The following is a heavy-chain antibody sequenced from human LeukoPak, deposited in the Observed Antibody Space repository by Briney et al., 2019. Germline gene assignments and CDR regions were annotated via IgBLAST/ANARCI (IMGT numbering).Heavy chain of an antibody. J-gene: IGHJ4*02. D-gene: IGHD5-18*01. Sequence: GGSLRLSCAASGFTFSSYAMSWVRQAPGKGLEWVSAISGNGGSAYYADSVKGRFTISRDNSKNTLYLQMNSLRAEDTAVYYCARLTYNYGTGSGFDFWGQGTLVTVSS. CDR1: GFTFSSYA. CDR2: ISGNGGSA. V-gene: IGHV3-23*01. CDR3: ARLTYNYGTGSGFDF.